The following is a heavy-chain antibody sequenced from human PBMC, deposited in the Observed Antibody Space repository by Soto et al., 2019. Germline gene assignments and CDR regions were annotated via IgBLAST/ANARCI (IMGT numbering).Heavy chain of an antibody. CDR3: AKANYRDYSPPDY. CDR2: IGTGGGNT. D-gene: IGHD4-17*01. Sequence: GGSLRFSCAASGFTFSSYAMSWVRQAPGKGLEWVSAIGTGGGNTYYADSVKGRFTISRDNSKNTLYLQMNSLRAEDTAVYYCAKANYRDYSPPDYWGQGTLVTVSS. J-gene: IGHJ4*02. V-gene: IGHV3-23*01. CDR1: GFTFSSYA.